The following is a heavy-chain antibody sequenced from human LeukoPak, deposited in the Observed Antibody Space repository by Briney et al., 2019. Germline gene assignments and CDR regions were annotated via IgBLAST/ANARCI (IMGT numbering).Heavy chain of an antibody. J-gene: IGHJ4*02. D-gene: IGHD3-10*01. CDR3: ARDLSGSNYYASGSYAD. CDR2: INPSGGST. CDR1: GYTFTSYY. V-gene: IGHV1-46*01. Sequence: ASVKVSCKASGYTFTSYYMHWVRQAPGQGFEWMGIINPSGGSTSYAQKFQGRVTMTRDTSTSTVYMELTSLRSEDTAVYYCARDLSGSNYYASGSYADWGQGTLVTVSS.